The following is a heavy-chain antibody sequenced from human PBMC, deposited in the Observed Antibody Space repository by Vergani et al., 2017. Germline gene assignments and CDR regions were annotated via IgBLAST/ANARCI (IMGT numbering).Heavy chain of an antibody. Sequence: QVQLQESGPGLVKPSETLSLTCSVSGSSLSAYFWTWIRQPAGKGLEWIGRISVGWDTNHNPSLKSRVIMSVDTSKNQFFLRLSSVTAADTAVYYCARDDKVIGGGNNWFDPWCQGTLVIVSS. V-gene: IGHV4-4*07. CDR3: ARDDKVIGGGNNWFDP. D-gene: IGHD3-16*01. CDR2: ISVGWDT. J-gene: IGHJ5*02. CDR1: GSSLSAYF.